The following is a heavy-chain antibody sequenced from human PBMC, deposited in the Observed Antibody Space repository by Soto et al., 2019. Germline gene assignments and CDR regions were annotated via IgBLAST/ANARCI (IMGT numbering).Heavy chain of an antibody. CDR2: ISAYNGNT. D-gene: IGHD6-13*01. V-gene: IGHV1-18*01. CDR1: GYTFTSYG. J-gene: IGHJ4*02. CDR3: ARDPSGYSSSWYYFDY. Sequence: GASVKVSCKASGYTFTSYGISWVRQAPGQGLEWMGWISAYNGNTNYAQKLQGRVTMTTDTSTSTAYMELRSLRSDDTAVYYCARDPSGYSSSWYYFDYWGQGTLVTVSS.